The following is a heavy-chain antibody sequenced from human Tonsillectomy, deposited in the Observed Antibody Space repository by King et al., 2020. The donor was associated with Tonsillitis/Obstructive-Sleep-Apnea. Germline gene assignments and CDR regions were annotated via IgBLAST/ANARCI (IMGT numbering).Heavy chain of an antibody. D-gene: IGHD2-2*02. CDR2: INHSGST. Sequence: VQLQQWGAGLLKPSETLSLTCAVYGGSFSGYYWSWIRQPPGKGLEWIGEINHSGSTNYNPSLKSRVTISVDTSKNQFSLKLSSVTAADTAVYYCAREGGYCSSTSCYMYYYYYMDVWGKGTTVTVS. CDR1: GGSFSGYY. V-gene: IGHV4-34*01. CDR3: AREGGYCSSTSCYMYYYYYMDV. J-gene: IGHJ6*03.